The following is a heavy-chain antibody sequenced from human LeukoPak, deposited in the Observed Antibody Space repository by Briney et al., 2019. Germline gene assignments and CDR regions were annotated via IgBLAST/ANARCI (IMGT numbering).Heavy chain of an antibody. CDR1: GFTFSSYA. V-gene: IGHV3-64*01. J-gene: IGHJ4*02. CDR2: ISSNGGST. CDR3: ARSFSYSGGLFDY. Sequence: PGGSLRLSCAASGFTFSSYAMHWVRQAPGKGLEYVSAISSNGGSTYYANSVKGRFTISRDNSKDTLYLQMGSLRAEDMAVYYCARSFSYSGGLFDYWGQGTLVTVSS. D-gene: IGHD6-19*01.